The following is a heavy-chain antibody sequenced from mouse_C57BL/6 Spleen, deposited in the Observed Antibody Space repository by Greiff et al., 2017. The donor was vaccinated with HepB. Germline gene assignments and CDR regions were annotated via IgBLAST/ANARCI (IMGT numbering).Heavy chain of an antibody. D-gene: IGHD1-1*01. J-gene: IGHJ2*01. Sequence: VQLKESGPGMVKPSQSLSLTCTVTGYSITSGYDWHWIRHFPGNKLEWMGYISDSGTTNYNPSLKSRISITHDTSKNHFFLKLNSVTTEDTATYYCARGYYDYFDYWGQGTTLTVSS. V-gene: IGHV3-1*01. CDR1: GYSITSGYD. CDR3: ARGYYDYFDY. CDR2: ISDSGTT.